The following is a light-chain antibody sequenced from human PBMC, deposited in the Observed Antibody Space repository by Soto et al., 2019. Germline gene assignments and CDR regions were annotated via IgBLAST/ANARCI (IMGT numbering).Light chain of an antibody. CDR3: QQYLVTPWT. CDR2: GAS. Sequence: EIVLTQSPGTLSLSPGERATLSCRASQSVSSSYFAWYQQKPGQAPRLLIYGASSRATGIPDRFSGSGSGTDFTLTIGRLEPEDFAVYYCQQYLVTPWTFGQGTKVENK. V-gene: IGKV3-20*01. J-gene: IGKJ1*01. CDR1: QSVSSSY.